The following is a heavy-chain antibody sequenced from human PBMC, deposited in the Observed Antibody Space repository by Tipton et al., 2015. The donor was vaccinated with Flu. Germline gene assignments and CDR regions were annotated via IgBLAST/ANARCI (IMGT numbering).Heavy chain of an antibody. CDR3: ARDPMNCGGDCYSKYWYFDV. J-gene: IGHJ2*01. V-gene: IGHV3-21*01. Sequence: SLRLSCAASGFTFSRYSMNWVRQAPGKGLEWVSSISVSSNYIYYADSVEGRFTISRDNAKDSLSLQINNLRAEDTAVYYCARDPMNCGGDCYSKYWYFDVWGRGTQVTVSS. CDR1: GFTFSRYS. D-gene: IGHD2-21*02. CDR2: ISVSSNYI.